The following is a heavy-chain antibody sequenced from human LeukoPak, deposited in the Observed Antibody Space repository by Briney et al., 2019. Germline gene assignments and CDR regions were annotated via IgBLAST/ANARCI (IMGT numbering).Heavy chain of an antibody. J-gene: IGHJ4*02. D-gene: IGHD6-6*01. Sequence: SETLSLTCSVSGGSITVYYWNWIRQSPGKGLEWIGSISYSGSTNYNPSLKGRVTISIDTSKNRFSLKVSSVIAADTAMYYCARGGSRSYTSSTLDYWGQGTLVTVSS. V-gene: IGHV4-59*12. CDR3: ARGGSRSYTSSTLDY. CDR2: ISYSGST. CDR1: GGSITVYY.